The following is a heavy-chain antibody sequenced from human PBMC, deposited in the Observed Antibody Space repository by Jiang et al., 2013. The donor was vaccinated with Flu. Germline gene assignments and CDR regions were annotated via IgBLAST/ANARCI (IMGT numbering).Heavy chain of an antibody. V-gene: IGHV4-61*01. Sequence: LLKPSETLSLTCTVSGGSVSSGSYYWSWIRQPPGKGLEWIGYIYYSGSTNYNPSLKSRVAISVDTSKNQFSLKLSSVTAADTAVYYCARENRGGRYCSGGRCYSVYYYYGMDV. CDR2: IYYSGST. J-gene: IGHJ6*01. D-gene: IGHD2-15*01. CDR3: ARENRGGRYCSGGRCYSVYYYYGMDV. CDR1: GGSVSSGSYY.